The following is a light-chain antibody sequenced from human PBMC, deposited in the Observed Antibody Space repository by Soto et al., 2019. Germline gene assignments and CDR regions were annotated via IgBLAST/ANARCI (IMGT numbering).Light chain of an antibody. CDR2: GIS. CDR1: QSVTNRY. J-gene: IGKJ2*01. Sequence: ERVLTQSPGTLSLSPGERATLSCRASQSVTNRYFAWYQQRPGQAPMLLIYGISNRATGIPDRFSGSGSGTYFTLTISRLEPEDVVVYYCQQYSSLPHTFGQGTKLEVK. CDR3: QQYSSLPHT. V-gene: IGKV3-20*01.